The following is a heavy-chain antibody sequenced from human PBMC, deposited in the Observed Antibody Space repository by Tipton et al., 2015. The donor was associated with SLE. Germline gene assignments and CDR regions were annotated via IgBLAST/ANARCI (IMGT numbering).Heavy chain of an antibody. CDR3: ARDPGGYCSSTSCYPTENYGMAV. D-gene: IGHD2-2*03. J-gene: IGHJ6*02. V-gene: IGHV4-59*11. CDR2: IYYSGST. CDR1: GGSISSHY. Sequence: LRLSCTVSGGSISSHYWSWIRQPPGKGLEWIGYIYYSGSTNYNPSLKSRVTISVDTSKNQFSLKLSSVTAADTAVYYCARDPGGYCSSTSCYPTENYGMAVWGQATTVTVSS.